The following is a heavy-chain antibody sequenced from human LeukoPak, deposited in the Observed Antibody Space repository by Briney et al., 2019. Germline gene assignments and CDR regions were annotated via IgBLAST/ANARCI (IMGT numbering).Heavy chain of an antibody. D-gene: IGHD6-19*01. CDR1: GFTVSSYG. V-gene: IGHV3-30*18. J-gene: IGHJ4*02. Sequence: GGSLRLSCAASGFTVSSYGMDWVRQTPGKGLEWVAVISYDGSNKYYADSVKGRFTISRDNSKNTLYLQMNSLRAEDTAVYYCAKDLHSSGWSFDYWGQGTLVTVSS. CDR3: AKDLHSSGWSFDY. CDR2: ISYDGSNK.